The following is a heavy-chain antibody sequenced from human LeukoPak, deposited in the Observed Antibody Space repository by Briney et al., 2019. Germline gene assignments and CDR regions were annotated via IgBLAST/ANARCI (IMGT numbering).Heavy chain of an antibody. V-gene: IGHV3-30*04. Sequence: GRSLRLSCAASGFTFSNYAMHWVRQAPGKGLEWVAVISYDGRNKYYADSVKGRFTIPRDNSKNTLYLQTNSLRAEDTALYYCARGGFNYYGSGSYYDGGTLFDYWGQGTLVIASS. CDR3: ARGGFNYYGSGSYYDGGTLFDY. CDR1: GFTFSNYA. CDR2: ISYDGRNK. J-gene: IGHJ4*02. D-gene: IGHD3-10*01.